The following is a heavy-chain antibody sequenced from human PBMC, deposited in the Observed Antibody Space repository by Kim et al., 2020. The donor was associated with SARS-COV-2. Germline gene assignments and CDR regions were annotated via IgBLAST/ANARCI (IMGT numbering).Heavy chain of an antibody. J-gene: IGHJ4*02. CDR3: ARGQVWSGYSLFDY. Sequence: NPSLKSRVTISVDTSKNQFSLKLSSVTAADTAVYYCARGQVWSGYSLFDYWGQGTLVTVSS. V-gene: IGHV4-34*01. D-gene: IGHD3-3*01.